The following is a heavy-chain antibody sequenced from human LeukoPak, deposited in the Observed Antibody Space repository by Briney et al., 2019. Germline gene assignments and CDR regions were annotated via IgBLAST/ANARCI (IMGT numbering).Heavy chain of an antibody. CDR1: GFAFSGSS. CDR2: ISGSGAST. V-gene: IGHV3-23*01. CDR3: AKDVGKWESLHFFDY. D-gene: IGHD1-26*01. Sequence: GGSLRLSCGASGFAFSGSSMSWVRQAPGKGLEWISGISGSGASTYYADSVKGRFTISRDDSRNTLYLQMNSLRGDDTAVYYCAKDVGKWESLHFFDYWGQGTLVTVSS. J-gene: IGHJ4*02.